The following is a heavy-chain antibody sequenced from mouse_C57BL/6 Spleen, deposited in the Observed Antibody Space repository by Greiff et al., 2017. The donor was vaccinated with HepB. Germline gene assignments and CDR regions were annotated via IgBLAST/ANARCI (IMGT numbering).Heavy chain of an antibody. CDR2: INPNNGGT. CDR1: GYTFTDYY. V-gene: IGHV1-26*01. CDR3: ARNDYDAFYFDY. D-gene: IGHD2-4*01. J-gene: IGHJ2*01. Sequence: EVQLQQSGPELVKPGASVKISCKASGYTFTDYYMNWVKQSHGKSLEWIGDINPNNGGTSYNQKFKGKATLTVDKSSSTAYMELRSLTSEDSAVYYCARNDYDAFYFDYWGQGTTLPVSS.